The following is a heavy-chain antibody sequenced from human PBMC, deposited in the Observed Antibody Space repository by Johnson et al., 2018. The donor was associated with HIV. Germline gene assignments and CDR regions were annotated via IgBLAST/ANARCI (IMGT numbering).Heavy chain of an antibody. CDR1: GFTFDDYG. Sequence: VQLVESGGGVVRPGGSLRLSCAASGFTFDDYGMSWVRQAPGKGLEWVSGINWNGGRTGHADSVKGRFTISRDNAKNSLYLQMNSLRAEDTAVYYCARASDSYCSADCYGDGFQISDQGTKVIVSS. V-gene: IGHV3-20*04. CDR2: INWNGGRT. J-gene: IGHJ3*02. CDR3: ARASDSYCSADCYGDGFQI. D-gene: IGHD2-21*02.